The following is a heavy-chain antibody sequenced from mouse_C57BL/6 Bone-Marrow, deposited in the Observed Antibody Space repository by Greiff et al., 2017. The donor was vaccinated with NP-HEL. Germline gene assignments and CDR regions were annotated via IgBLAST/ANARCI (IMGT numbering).Heavy chain of an antibody. Sequence: EVKLVESEGGLVQPGSSMKLSCTASGFTFSDYYMAWVRQVPEKGLEWVANINYDGSSTYYLDSLKSRFIISRDNAKNILYLQMSSLKSEDTATYYCAREGGIYYDYGDWYFDVWGTGTTVTVSS. CDR3: AREGGIYYDYGDWYFDV. CDR2: INYDGSST. CDR1: GFTFSDYY. J-gene: IGHJ1*03. V-gene: IGHV5-16*01. D-gene: IGHD2-4*01.